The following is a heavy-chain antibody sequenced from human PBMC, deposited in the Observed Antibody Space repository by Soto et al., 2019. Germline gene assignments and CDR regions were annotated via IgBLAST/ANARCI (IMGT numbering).Heavy chain of an antibody. V-gene: IGHV3-66*04. J-gene: IGHJ4*02. CDR3: ARHKGWYYFDY. CDR2: IYSGGST. CDR1: GFTVSSNY. D-gene: IGHD6-19*01. Sequence: EVQLLESGGGLVQPGGSLRLSCAASGFTVSSNYMSWVRQAPGKGLEWVSVIYSGGSTYYADSVKGRFTISRDNSKNTLYLQMNSLRAEDTAVYYCARHKGWYYFDYWGQGTLVTVSS.